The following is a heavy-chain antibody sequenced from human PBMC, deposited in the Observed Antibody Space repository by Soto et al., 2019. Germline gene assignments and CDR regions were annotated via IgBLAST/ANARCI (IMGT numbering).Heavy chain of an antibody. Sequence: TGGSLRLSCAASGFTFSSYAMSWVRQAPGKGLEWVSAISGSGGSTYYADSVKGRFTISRDNSKNTLYLQMNSLRAEDTAVYYCAKGLYYDFWSGYGMDVWGQGTTGTAP. CDR2: ISGSGGST. J-gene: IGHJ6*02. CDR3: AKGLYYDFWSGYGMDV. D-gene: IGHD3-3*01. CDR1: GFTFSSYA. V-gene: IGHV3-23*01.